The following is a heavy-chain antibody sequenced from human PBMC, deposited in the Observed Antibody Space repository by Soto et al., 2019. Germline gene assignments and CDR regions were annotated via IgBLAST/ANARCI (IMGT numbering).Heavy chain of an antibody. CDR2: IHPRDSDT. J-gene: IGHJ3*02. Sequence: GESLKISCKGSGYSFSSFWINWVRQMPGKGLEWMGRIHPRDSDTDYSPSFQGNVTISVDNSINTAYLQWSSLKASDTAMYYCARFSALDIWGQGTMVTVSS. V-gene: IGHV5-10-1*01. CDR1: GYSFSSFW. CDR3: ARFSALDI.